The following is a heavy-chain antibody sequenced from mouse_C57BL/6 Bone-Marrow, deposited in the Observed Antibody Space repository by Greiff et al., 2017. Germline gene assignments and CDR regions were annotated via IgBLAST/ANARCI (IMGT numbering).Heavy chain of an antibody. J-gene: IGHJ3*01. CDR1: GYTFTSSW. D-gene: IGHD1-1*01. V-gene: IGHV1-69*01. Sequence: VQLQQPGAELVMPGASVKLSCKASGYTFTSSWMHWVKQRPGQGLEWIGEIDPSDSYTNYNQKFKGKSTFTVDKSSSTAYMQLSSLTSEDSAVYYCARGGVYYGFAYWGQGTLVTVSA. CDR3: ARGGVYYGFAY. CDR2: IDPSDSYT.